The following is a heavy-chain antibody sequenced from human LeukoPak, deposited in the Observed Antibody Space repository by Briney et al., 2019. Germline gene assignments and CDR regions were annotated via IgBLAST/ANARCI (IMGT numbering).Heavy chain of an antibody. V-gene: IGHV3-33*01. D-gene: IGHD3-3*01. CDR2: IWYDGSNK. CDR1: GFTFSSYG. CDR3: ATSYDFWSGYHRLDY. J-gene: IGHJ4*02. Sequence: GGSLRLSCAASGFTFSSYGMHWVRQAPGKGLEWVAVIWYDGSNKYYADPVKGQFTISRDNSKNTPYLQMNSLRAEDTAVYYCATSYDFWSGYHRLDYWGQGTLVTVSS.